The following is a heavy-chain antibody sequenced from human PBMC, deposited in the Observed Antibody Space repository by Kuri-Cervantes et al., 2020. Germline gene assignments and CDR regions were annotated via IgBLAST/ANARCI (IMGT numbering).Heavy chain of an antibody. D-gene: IGHD5-12*01. J-gene: IGHJ3*02. CDR2: ISYDGSNK. CDR3: ARDRGVAYPDAFDI. V-gene: IGHV3-30-3*01. Sequence: GESMKISCAASGFTFSSYAMHWVRQAPGKGLEWVAVISYDGSNKYYADSVKGRFTISRDNSKNTLYLQMNSLRAEDTAVCYCARDRGVAYPDAFDIWGQGTMVTVSS. CDR1: GFTFSSYA.